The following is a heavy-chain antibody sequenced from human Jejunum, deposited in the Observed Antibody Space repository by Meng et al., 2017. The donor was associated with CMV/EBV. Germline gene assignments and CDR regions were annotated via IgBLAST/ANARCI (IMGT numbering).Heavy chain of an antibody. D-gene: IGHD1-1*01. CDR3: ARGRYELIWGLFDP. V-gene: IGHV1-2*04. CDR1: GYTFTGYY. J-gene: IGHJ5*02. CDR2: INPNTGGT. Sequence: LLQSGCGVKKHAASVKLSSKASGYTFTGYYIHWVRQAPGQGLEWMGWINPNTGGTKYAQKFQGWVTLTRDTSISTAYMELSRLRSDDTAVYYCARGRYELIWGLFDPWGQGTLVTVSS.